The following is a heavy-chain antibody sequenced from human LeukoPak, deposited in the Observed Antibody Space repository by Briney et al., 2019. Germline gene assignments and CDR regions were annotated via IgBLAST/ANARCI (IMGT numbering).Heavy chain of an antibody. J-gene: IGHJ4*02. CDR3: ARAYCSSTSCYTSRDDY. Sequence: ASVKVSCKASRYTFTNHAMYWVRQAPGQRLEWMGWINAGNGNTKYSQNFQGRVTITRDTSASTVYMELSSLRSEDTAVYYCARAYCSSTSCYTSRDDYWGQGTLVTVSS. CDR1: RYTFTNHA. D-gene: IGHD2-2*02. CDR2: INAGNGNT. V-gene: IGHV1-3*01.